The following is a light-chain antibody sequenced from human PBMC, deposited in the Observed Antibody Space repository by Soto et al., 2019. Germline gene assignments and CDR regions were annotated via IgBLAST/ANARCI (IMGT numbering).Light chain of an antibody. CDR3: AAWDDSLSGPL. J-gene: IGLJ2*01. CDR2: RNN. V-gene: IGLV1-47*01. Sequence: VLTQPPSASGTPGQRVTISCSGSSSNVGSNFVYWYQQLPGTAPRLLIYRNNQRPSGVPDRFAASKSGTSASLAISGLRSEDEADYHCAAWDDSLSGPLFGGGTKVTVL. CDR1: SSNVGSNF.